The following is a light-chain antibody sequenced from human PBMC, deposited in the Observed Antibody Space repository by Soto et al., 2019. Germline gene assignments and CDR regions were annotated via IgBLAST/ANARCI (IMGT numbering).Light chain of an antibody. CDR1: TGAFTSGNY. CDR3: LLYYGGGHLV. Sequence: QAVVTQEPSLTVSPGGTVTLTCSSSTGAFTSGNYPSWFQQKPGQTPRTLIYTTNSRHSWTPARFSGSLLGGKAALTLSAVQPEDEADYFCLLYYGGGHLVFGGGTKVTVL. J-gene: IGLJ3*02. CDR2: TTN. V-gene: IGLV7-43*01.